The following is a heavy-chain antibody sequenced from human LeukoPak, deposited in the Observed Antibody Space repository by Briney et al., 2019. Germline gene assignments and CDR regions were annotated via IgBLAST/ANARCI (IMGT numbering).Heavy chain of an antibody. J-gene: IGHJ4*02. V-gene: IGHV4-34*01. CDR2: INHSGST. Sequence: SETLSLTCAVYAGSFSGYSWSWIRQPPGKGLERIGEINHSGSTNYNPSLKSRVTISVDTSKNQFSLKLSSVTAADTAVYYCARVRGSSWYYFDYWGQGTLVTVSS. CDR3: ARVRGSSWYYFDY. CDR1: AGSFSGYS. D-gene: IGHD6-13*01.